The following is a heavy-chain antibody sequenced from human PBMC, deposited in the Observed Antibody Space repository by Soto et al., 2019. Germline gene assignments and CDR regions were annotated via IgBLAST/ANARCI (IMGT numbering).Heavy chain of an antibody. CDR3: AWAVSNRQLSDS. D-gene: IGHD1-1*01. V-gene: IGHV4-59*13. CDR1: GGFI. CDR2: IYNSGRY. Sequence: SETLSLTCTVSGGFIWGWIRQSPDKGLEGIGYIYNSGRYNYNPCLESRLIISIDTSMNQFSLRLASVTAADTAVYYCAWAVSNRQLSDSWSPRTLVTVSA. J-gene: IGHJ5*01.